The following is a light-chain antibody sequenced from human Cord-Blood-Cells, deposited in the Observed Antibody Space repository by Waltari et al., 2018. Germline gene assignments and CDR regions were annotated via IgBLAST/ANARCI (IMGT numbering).Light chain of an antibody. J-gene: IGLJ3*02. CDR2: DVS. V-gene: IGLV2-14*03. Sequence: QSALTQPASVSGSPGQSINIPCPGTSSDVGGYNYVPWYQQHPGKAPKRMIYDVSNRPSGVFNRFSGSKSGNTASLTISGLQAEDEADYYCSSYTSSSTWVFGGGTKLTVL. CDR1: SSDVGGYNY. CDR3: SSYTSSSTWV.